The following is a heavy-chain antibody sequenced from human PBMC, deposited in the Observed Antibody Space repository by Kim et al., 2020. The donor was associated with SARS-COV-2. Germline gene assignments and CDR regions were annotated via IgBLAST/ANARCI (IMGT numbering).Heavy chain of an antibody. CDR1: GGSISSGDYY. V-gene: IGHV4-30-4*01. D-gene: IGHD3-3*01. CDR2: IYYSGST. J-gene: IGHJ4*02. CDR3: ARVRFSITMVGVVTRLFDY. Sequence: SETLSLTCTVSGGSISSGDYYWSWIRQPPGKGLEWIGYIYYSGSTYYNPSLKSRVTISVDTSKNQFSLKLSSVTAADTAVYYCARVRFSITMVGVVTRLFDYWGQGTLVTVSS.